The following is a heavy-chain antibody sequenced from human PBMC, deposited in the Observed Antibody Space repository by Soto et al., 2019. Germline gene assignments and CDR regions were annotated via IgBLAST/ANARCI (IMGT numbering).Heavy chain of an antibody. D-gene: IGHD5-12*01. CDR1: GFSLTNVRMG. CDR2: IFSNDEK. CDR3: ARTTITSFLFDS. J-gene: IGHJ4*02. Sequence: QVTLKESGPVLVNPTETLTLTCTVSGFSLTNVRMGVSWIRQPPGKALEWLAHIFSNDEKSYSTSLESRLTITKDTSKSQVVLTMTNMDTVDTATYYCARTTITSFLFDSWGQGTLVTVAS. V-gene: IGHV2-26*01.